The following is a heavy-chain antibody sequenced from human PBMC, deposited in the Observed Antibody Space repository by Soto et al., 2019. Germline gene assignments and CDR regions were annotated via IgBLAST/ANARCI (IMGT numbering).Heavy chain of an antibody. Sequence: SETLSLTCTVSGGPISSSSSYWGWVRQPPGKGLEWIASINYSGNTYYNPSLKSRVTISVDTSKNQLSLKLSSVTAADTAVYYCARVSPFLDYWGQGTLVTVSS. J-gene: IGHJ4*02. CDR1: GGPISSSSSY. V-gene: IGHV4-39*01. CDR2: INYSGNT. CDR3: ARVSPFLDY.